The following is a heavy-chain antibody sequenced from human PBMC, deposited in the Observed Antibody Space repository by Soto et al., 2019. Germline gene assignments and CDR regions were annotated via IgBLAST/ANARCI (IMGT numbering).Heavy chain of an antibody. D-gene: IGHD1-1*01. CDR1: GGSISSTFSF. Sequence: KASETLSLTCTVSGGSISSTFSFWGWIRQPPGKGLEWIGTIYYSGSTYYNPSLKSRVTISVDTSKNQFSLELRPVTAADTAVYYCARHLSGNQHGYSYGVDYWGQGTTVTVS. CDR3: ARHLSGNQHGYSYGVDY. J-gene: IGHJ6*02. V-gene: IGHV4-39*01. CDR2: IYYSGST.